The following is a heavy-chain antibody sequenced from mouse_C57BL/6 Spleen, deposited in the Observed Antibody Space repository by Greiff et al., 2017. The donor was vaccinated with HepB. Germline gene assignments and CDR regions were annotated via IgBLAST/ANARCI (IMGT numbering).Heavy chain of an antibody. CDR1: GYAFSSSW. J-gene: IGHJ3*01. D-gene: IGHD2-4*01. CDR3: ARTPYDYDGFAY. CDR2: IYPGDGDT. V-gene: IGHV1-82*01. Sequence: QVQLKQSGPELVKPGASVKISCKASGYAFSSSWMNWVKQRPGKGLEWIGRIYPGDGDTNYNGKFKGKATLTADKSSSTAYMQLSSLTSEDSAVYFCARTPYDYDGFAYWGQRTLVTVSA.